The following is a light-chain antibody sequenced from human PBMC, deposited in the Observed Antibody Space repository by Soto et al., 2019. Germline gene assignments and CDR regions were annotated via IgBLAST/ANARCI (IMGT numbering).Light chain of an antibody. V-gene: IGKV4-1*01. J-gene: IGKJ1*01. CDR1: HTVLDSSNNKAN. CDR3: QHYNSYPWT. CDR2: KAS. Sequence: DIVMTQSPDSLAVSLVQMSTINCKSIHTVLDSSNNKANLTWYQQKPGRAPNLLIHKASHLESGVPSRFSGSGSGTEFTLTISSLQPGDFATYYCQHYNSYPWTFGQGTKVDIK.